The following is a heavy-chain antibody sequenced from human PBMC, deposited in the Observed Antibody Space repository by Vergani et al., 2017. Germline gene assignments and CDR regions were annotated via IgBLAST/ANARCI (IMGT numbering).Heavy chain of an antibody. CDR2: ISAYNGNT. CDR3: AGDTHISVAGIAKYGMDV. CDR1: GYTCTSYG. J-gene: IGHJ6*02. V-gene: IGHV1-18*01. D-gene: IGHD6-19*01. Sequence: QVQLVQSGAEVKKPGASGKVSCKASGYTCTSYGTSWVRQAPRQGLEWMGWISAYNGNTNYAQKLQSRVTMITDTSTRTAYMELRSLRSADTAVYYCAGDTHISVAGIAKYGMDVWGQGTTVTVSS.